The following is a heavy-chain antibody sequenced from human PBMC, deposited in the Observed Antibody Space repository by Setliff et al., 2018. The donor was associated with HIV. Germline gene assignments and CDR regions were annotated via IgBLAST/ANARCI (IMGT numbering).Heavy chain of an antibody. CDR3: ARVVYGGDSLGRYFQH. V-gene: IGHV4-39*07. CDR1: GGSISSSSYC. D-gene: IGHD1-20*01. J-gene: IGHJ1*01. CDR2: IYYSGSTS. Sequence: SETLSLTCTVSGGSISSSSYCWGWIRQPPGKGLEWIGSIYYSGSTSYYNPSLKSRVTISVDTSKNQFSLTLRSVTAADTAVYYCARVVYGGDSLGRYFQHWGQGTLVTVSS.